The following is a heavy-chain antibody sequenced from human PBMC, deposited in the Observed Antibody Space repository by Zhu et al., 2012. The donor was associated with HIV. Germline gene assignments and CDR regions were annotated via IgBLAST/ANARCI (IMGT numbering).Heavy chain of an antibody. CDR1: GGSISSSNW. Sequence: QMQLQESGPGLVKPSGTLSLTCAVSGGSISSSNWWSWVRQPPGKGLEWIGEIYHSGSTNYNPSLKSRVTISVDKSKNQFSLKLSSVTAADTAVYYCARDRLSGSYYREGRHYYYYYMDSGAKGHGHRLL. V-gene: IGHV4-4*02. CDR2: IYHSGST. CDR3: ARDRLSGSYYREGRHYYYYYMDS. J-gene: IGHJ6*03. D-gene: IGHD3-10*01.